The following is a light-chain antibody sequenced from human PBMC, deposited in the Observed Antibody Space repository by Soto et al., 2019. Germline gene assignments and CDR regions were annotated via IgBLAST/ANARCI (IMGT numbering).Light chain of an antibody. CDR3: QQYTNWPPLYT. Sequence: EIVMTQSPATLSVSPGERATLSCRASQSVSSYLAWYQQKPGLPPRLLIYDASTRATGIPDRFSGSGSGTDFTLTISSLQSADFAVYYCQQYTNWPPLYTFGRGTKLE. CDR1: QSVSSY. J-gene: IGKJ2*01. CDR2: DAS. V-gene: IGKV3-15*01.